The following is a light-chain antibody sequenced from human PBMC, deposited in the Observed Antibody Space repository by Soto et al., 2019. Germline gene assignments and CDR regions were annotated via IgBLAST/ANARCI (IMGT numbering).Light chain of an antibody. J-gene: IGKJ2*01. CDR3: QQYDNLPYT. Sequence: DIQMTQSPSSLSASVGDRVTITCQASQDISNYLHWYQQKPGKAPKLLIYDASNLETGVPSRFSGSGSGTDFTFTISSLHPEYIATYYCQQYDNLPYTFGHGTKLEIK. CDR2: DAS. V-gene: IGKV1-33*01. CDR1: QDISNY.